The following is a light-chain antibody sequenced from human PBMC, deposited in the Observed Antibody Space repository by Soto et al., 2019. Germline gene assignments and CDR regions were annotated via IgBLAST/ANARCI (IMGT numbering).Light chain of an antibody. CDR3: QQHYSTPIT. Sequence: DIVMTQSPDSLAVSLGERATINCKSSQSVLYSSNNKNYLAWYPQKPGQPPKLLIYWASTRESGVPDRFSGSGSGTDFTLTISSLQAEDVAVYYCQQHYSTPITFGQGTRLEIK. V-gene: IGKV4-1*01. J-gene: IGKJ5*01. CDR1: QSVLYSSNNKNY. CDR2: WAS.